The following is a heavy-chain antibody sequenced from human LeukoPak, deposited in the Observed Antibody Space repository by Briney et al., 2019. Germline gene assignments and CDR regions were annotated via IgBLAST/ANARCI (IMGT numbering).Heavy chain of an antibody. CDR2: ISSSGSTI. V-gene: IGHV3-11*04. J-gene: IGHJ6*03. CDR3: ASPYYDFWSGYLPYYYYYYMDV. D-gene: IGHD3-3*01. Sequence: GGSLRLSCAASGFTFNDYYMSWIRQAPGKGLEWVSYISSSGSTIYYADSVKGRFTISRDNAKNSLYLQMNSLRAEDTAVYYCASPYYDFWSGYLPYYYYYYMDVWGKGTTVTVSS. CDR1: GFTFNDYY.